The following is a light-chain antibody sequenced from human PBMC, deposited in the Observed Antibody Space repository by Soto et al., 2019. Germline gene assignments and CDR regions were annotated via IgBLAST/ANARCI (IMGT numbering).Light chain of an antibody. CDR3: QQYGGYPLT. J-gene: IGKJ4*01. CDR1: QSIRNS. V-gene: IGKV3-15*01. CDR2: ITS. Sequence: EILVTQSPATLSASAGERATISCRASQSIRNSFAWYQQKPGKAPSLLIFITSTLATGVPARFSGSRSGTEFTLTISSLQSEDFAVYYCQQYGGYPLTFGGGAKVEIE.